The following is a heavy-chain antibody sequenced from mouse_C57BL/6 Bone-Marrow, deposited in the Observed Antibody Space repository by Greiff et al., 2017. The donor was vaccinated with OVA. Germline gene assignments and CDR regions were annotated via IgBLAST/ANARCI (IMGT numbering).Heavy chain of an antibody. CDR2: INPRNGGT. Sequence: VQLKQPGTELVKPGASVKLSCKASGYTFTSYWMHWVKQRPGQGLEWIGNINPRNGGTNYNEKFKSKATLTVAKSSSTAYMQLSSLTSEDSAVYYCAREGLRLYAMDYWGQGTSVTVSS. J-gene: IGHJ4*01. D-gene: IGHD2-4*01. CDR3: AREGLRLYAMDY. V-gene: IGHV1-53*01. CDR1: GYTFTSYW.